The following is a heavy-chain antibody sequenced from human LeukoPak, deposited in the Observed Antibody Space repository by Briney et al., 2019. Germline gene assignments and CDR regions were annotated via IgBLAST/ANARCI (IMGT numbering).Heavy chain of an antibody. Sequence: EASVKVSCKASGYTFTGYYIHWVRQAPGQGLEWMGRINPNNGDTNYAQKFPGRVTLTRDTSIGTAYMELSSLRSDDTAMYYCVREITRATTYFDSWGQGTLVTVSS. CDR1: GYTFTGYY. D-gene: IGHD1-26*01. J-gene: IGHJ4*02. CDR2: INPNNGDT. CDR3: VREITRATTYFDS. V-gene: IGHV1-2*06.